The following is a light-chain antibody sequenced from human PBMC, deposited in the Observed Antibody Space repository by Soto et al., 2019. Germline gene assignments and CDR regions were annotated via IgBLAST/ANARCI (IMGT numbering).Light chain of an antibody. CDR2: KAS. J-gene: IGKJ1*01. V-gene: IGKV1-5*03. CDR1: QSISSW. CDR3: QQYNSYSWT. Sequence: IQMTQSPSPLSASVGDRVTIPCRASQSISSWLAWYQQKPGKAPKLLIYKASSLESGVPSRFSGSGSGTGFTLTISSLQPDDFATYYCQQYNSYSWTFGQGTKVDIK.